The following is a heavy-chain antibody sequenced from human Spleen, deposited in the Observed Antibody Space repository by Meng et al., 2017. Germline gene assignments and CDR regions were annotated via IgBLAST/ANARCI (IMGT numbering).Heavy chain of an antibody. D-gene: IGHD3-22*01. J-gene: IGHJ4*02. Sequence: SVKVSCKSSGYTFTAYYIHWVRQAPGQGLEWMGGIIPIFGTANYAQKFQGRVTITADESTSTAYMELSSLRSEDTAVYYCARAVLDYYYDSSGHDAYYFDYWGQGTLVTVSS. CDR2: IIPIFGTA. CDR3: ARAVLDYYYDSSGHDAYYFDY. CDR1: GYTFTAYY. V-gene: IGHV1-69*13.